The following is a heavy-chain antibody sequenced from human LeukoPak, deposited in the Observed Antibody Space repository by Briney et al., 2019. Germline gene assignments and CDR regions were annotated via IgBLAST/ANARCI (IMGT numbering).Heavy chain of an antibody. CDR3: ATXLXTSXDMRHHRGAFDN. J-gene: IGHJ4*02. CDR2: IKRDGREK. D-gene: IGHD3-9*01. Sequence: PXGSLXLXCADSGLTFSSYWMRWVRQAPGKGLEWVANIKRDGREKYYVDSVKGRFTISREKVKNTLYMQMKRLREEETEVYYXATXLXTSXDMRHHRGAFDNWGQGTLVTVSS. V-gene: IGHV3-7*01. CDR1: GLTFSSYW.